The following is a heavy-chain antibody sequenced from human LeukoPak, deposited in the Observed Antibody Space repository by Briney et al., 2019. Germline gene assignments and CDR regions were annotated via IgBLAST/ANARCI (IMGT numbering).Heavy chain of an antibody. CDR2: INHSGST. V-gene: IGHV4-34*01. J-gene: IGHJ2*01. CDR3: ARLRELWYFDL. D-gene: IGHD1-7*01. CDR1: GGSFSGYY. Sequence: SETLSLTCAVYGGSFSGYYWSWIRQPPGKGLEWIGEINHSGSTNYNPSLKSRVTISVDTSKNQFSLKLSSVTAADTAVYYCARLRELWYFDLWGRGTLVTVSS.